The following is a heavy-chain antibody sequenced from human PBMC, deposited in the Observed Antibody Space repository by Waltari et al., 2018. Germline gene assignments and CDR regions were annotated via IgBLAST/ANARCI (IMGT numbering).Heavy chain of an antibody. J-gene: IGHJ4*02. D-gene: IGHD2-8*01. CDR1: GYTFTGYY. Sequence: QVQLVQSGAEVKKPGASVKVSCQASGYTFTGYYMPWVRQAPGPGLEWMGWINPNSGGTNYAQKFQGRVTMTRDTSISTAYMELSRLRSDDTAVYYCARGAGIVLMVYAIGDPDYWGQGTLVTVSS. V-gene: IGHV1-2*02. CDR2: INPNSGGT. CDR3: ARGAGIVLMVYAIGDPDY.